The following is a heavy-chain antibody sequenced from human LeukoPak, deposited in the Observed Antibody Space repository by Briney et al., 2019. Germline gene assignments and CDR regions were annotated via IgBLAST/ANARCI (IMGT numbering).Heavy chain of an antibody. D-gene: IGHD3-10*01. CDR2: MSAYNGNT. J-gene: IGHJ6*03. CDR1: GRTFSSYA. Sequence: ASVKVSCKASGRTFSSYAISWVRQAPGQGLEWMGWMSAYNGNTNYAQKLQGRVTMTTDTSTSTAYMELRSLRSDDTAVYYCARERRYYGSGSHSKNSYYYMDVWGKGTTVTVSS. CDR3: ARERRYYGSGSHSKNSYYYMDV. V-gene: IGHV1-18*01.